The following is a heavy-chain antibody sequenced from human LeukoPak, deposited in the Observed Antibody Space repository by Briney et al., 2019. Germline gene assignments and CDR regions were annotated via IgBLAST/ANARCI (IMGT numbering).Heavy chain of an antibody. J-gene: IGHJ4*02. CDR2: INHSGST. V-gene: IGHV4-34*01. D-gene: IGHD3-22*01. Sequence: PSETLSLTCAVYGGSFSGYYWSWIRQSPGKGLEWIGEINHSGSTNYNPSLKSRVTISIDTSKNQFSLKLNSVTAADTAVYYCARVKDYYDSSSYGYWGQGTLVTVSS. CDR1: GGSFSGYY. CDR3: ARVKDYYDSSSYGY.